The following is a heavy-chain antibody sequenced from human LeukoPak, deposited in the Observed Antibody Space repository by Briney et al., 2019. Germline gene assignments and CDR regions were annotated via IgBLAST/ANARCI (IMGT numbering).Heavy chain of an antibody. CDR2: VWYDGSNI. V-gene: IGHV3-33*01. D-gene: IGHD1-26*01. CDR3: ARGGYSGTYYFDY. Sequence: GGSLRLSCAASGFTFSTYGMHWVRQAPGKGLEWVAVVWYDGSNIHYVDSVKGRFTISRDNSRSTLYLQMNSLTAEDTAVYYCARGGYSGTYYFDYWGQGTLVTVSS. J-gene: IGHJ4*02. CDR1: GFTFSTYG.